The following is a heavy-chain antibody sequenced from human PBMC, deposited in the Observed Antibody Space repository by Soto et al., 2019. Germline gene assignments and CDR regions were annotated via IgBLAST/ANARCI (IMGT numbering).Heavy chain of an antibody. D-gene: IGHD3-22*01. Sequence: PGGALRLSCAASGFTFSSYAMTWVRQAPGKGLEWVSVIYSGGSTYYGGSTYYADSVKGRFTISRDNSKNTLYLQMNSLRAEDTAVYYCARDYYVSRGYYYDANLGQGT. CDR3: ARDYYVSRGYYYDAN. CDR1: GFTFSSYA. V-gene: IGHV3-23*03. CDR2: IYSGGSTYYGGST. J-gene: IGHJ4*02.